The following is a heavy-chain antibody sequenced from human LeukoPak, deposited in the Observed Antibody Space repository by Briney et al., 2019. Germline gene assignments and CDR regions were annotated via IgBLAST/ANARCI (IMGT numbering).Heavy chain of an antibody. CDR2: IYYSGGT. V-gene: IGHV4-39*07. D-gene: IGHD6-19*01. Sequence: SETLSLTCTVSGGSVSSSSYYWGWIRQPPGKGLEWIGSIYYSGGTYYNPPLKSRVTISVDTSKNQFSLKLSSVTAADTAVYYCARADLSRQWLPTFFDYWGQGTLVTVSS. J-gene: IGHJ4*02. CDR1: GGSVSSSSYY. CDR3: ARADLSRQWLPTFFDY.